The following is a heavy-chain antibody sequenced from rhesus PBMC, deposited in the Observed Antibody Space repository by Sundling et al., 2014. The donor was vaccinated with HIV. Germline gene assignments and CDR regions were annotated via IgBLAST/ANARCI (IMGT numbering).Heavy chain of an antibody. D-gene: IGHD6-25*01. CDR3: ARLTAAKSFDR. V-gene: IGHV4-65*02. CDR2: INGNVGST. Sequence: QVQLQESGPGLVKPSETLSLTCAVSGGSLSSDNWWNWIRQPPGKELEWIGEINGNVGSTHYNPSLKSRVTISRDTSKNQFSLKLTSVTAADTAVYFCARLTAAKSFDRWGQGVLVTVSS. J-gene: IGHJ4*01. CDR1: GGSLSSDNW.